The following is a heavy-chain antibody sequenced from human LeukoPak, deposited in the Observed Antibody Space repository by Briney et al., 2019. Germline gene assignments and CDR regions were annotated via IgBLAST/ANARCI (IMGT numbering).Heavy chain of an antibody. V-gene: IGHV3-15*01. D-gene: IGHD5-18*01. CDR1: GFAFSDAW. Sequence: GGSLRLSCEGSGFAFSDAWMNWVRQAPGKGLEWVGRIKRKTDGGATDYAAPVKGRFTISRDDSKNTLYLQMNSLKTEDGAVYYCSTHVGRGYNYGWAYYYYGMDVWGQGTTVTVSS. CDR2: IKRKTDGGAT. J-gene: IGHJ6*02. CDR3: STHVGRGYNYGWAYYYYGMDV.